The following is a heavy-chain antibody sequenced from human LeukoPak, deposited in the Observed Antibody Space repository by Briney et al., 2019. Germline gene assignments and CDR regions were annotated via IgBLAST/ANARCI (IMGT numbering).Heavy chain of an antibody. CDR3: ARSNYFDF. V-gene: IGHV3-7*01. CDR1: GFTFSGYW. CDR2: VNQDGSDR. Sequence: GGSLRLSCAASGFTFSGYWMSWVRPAPGKGLEWVANVNQDGSDRYYVDSVKGRFTISRDSAKNSLYLQMNSLRAEDTAVYYCARSNYFDFWGQGTLVTVSS. J-gene: IGHJ4*02.